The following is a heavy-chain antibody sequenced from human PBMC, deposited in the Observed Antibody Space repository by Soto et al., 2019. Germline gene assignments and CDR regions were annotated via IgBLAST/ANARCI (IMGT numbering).Heavy chain of an antibody. CDR3: ARMGVVESGSLDY. J-gene: IGHJ4*02. V-gene: IGHV3-48*03. CDR1: GFTFSSHE. Sequence: GGSLRISCVASGFTFSSHEMNWVRQAPGKGLEWVSYISSSGSTKFYADSVKGRFTISRDNAEETLYLQMNSLRAEDTAVYYCARMGVVESGSLDYWGQGPGVPVPS. CDR2: ISSSGSTK. D-gene: IGHD1-26*01.